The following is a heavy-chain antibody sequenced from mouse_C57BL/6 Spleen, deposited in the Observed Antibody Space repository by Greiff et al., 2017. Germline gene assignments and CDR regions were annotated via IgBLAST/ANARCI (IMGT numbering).Heavy chain of an antibody. D-gene: IGHD1-1*01. Sequence: QVQLQQSGPELVKPGASVKISCKASGYAFSSSWMNWVKQRPGKGLEWIGRIYPGDGDTNYNGKFKGKATLTADKSSSTAYMQLSSLTSEDSAVYFCARSGDGSSWGDYAMDYWGQGTSVTVSS. V-gene: IGHV1-82*01. J-gene: IGHJ4*01. CDR1: GYAFSSSW. CDR3: ARSGDGSSWGDYAMDY. CDR2: IYPGDGDT.